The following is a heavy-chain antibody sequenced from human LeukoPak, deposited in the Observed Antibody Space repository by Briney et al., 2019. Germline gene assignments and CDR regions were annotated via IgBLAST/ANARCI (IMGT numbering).Heavy chain of an antibody. CDR2: ISSSSSDT. V-gene: IGHV3-11*06. CDR3: ARGSRTIELGDDY. J-gene: IGHJ4*02. CDR1: GLTFSDSY. Sequence: GGSLRLSCAASGLTFSDSYMSWIRQTPGKGLEWLSYISSSSSDTNYADSVKGRFTISRDNAKNSLYLQMNSLRAEDTAVYYCARGSRTIELGDDYWGQGTLVTVSS. D-gene: IGHD5-24*01.